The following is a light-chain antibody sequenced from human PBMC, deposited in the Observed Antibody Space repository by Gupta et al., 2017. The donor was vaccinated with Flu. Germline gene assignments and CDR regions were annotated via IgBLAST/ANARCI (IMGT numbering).Light chain of an antibody. Sequence: DIVMTQSPDSLAVSLGERATINCKSSQSILYSSNNKNYLAWYQQKSGQPPKLLIYWASTRESGVPDRFTGSASATDFTLTISIRHAEDVAVYYCQRDDGAPRTFGPGTKVEIK. J-gene: IGKJ1*01. CDR1: QSILYSSNNKNY. CDR2: WAS. CDR3: QRDDGAPRT. V-gene: IGKV4-1*01.